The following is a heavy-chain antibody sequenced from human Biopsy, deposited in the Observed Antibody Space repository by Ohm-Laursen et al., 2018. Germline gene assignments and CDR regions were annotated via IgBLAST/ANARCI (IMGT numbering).Heavy chain of an antibody. V-gene: IGHV4-34*01. CDR1: GGSFSGSY. J-gene: IGHJ4*02. D-gene: IGHD3/OR15-3a*01. CDR3: VRLNRRGNIIFFDY. CDR2: MSHSGST. Sequence: GTLSLTCAVYGGSFSGSYWTWIRQPPGKGLEWLEEMSHSGSTNHNPSLKSRVPISMDTSKNHFSLKLTSVTAADTAVYYCVRLNRRGNIIFFDYWGRGTLVTVSS.